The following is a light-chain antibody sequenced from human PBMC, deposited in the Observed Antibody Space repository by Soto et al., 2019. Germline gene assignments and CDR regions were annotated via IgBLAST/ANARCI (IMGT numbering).Light chain of an antibody. CDR1: SSDVGGYNY. Sequence: QSALTQPASVSGSPGQSITISCTGTSSDVGGYNYVSWYQQHPGKAPKLMIYDVSNRPSGVSNRFSGSKSRNTASLTISGLQAEDEADYYCSSYTRSSFYVFGTGTKVTVL. CDR3: SSYTRSSFYV. CDR2: DVS. V-gene: IGLV2-14*01. J-gene: IGLJ1*01.